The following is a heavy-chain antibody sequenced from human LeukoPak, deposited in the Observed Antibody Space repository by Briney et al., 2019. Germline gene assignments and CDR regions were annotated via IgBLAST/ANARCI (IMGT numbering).Heavy chain of an antibody. J-gene: IGHJ5*02. CDR3: ARDGTVTAGPFDP. CDR2: IWYDGSNK. CDR1: GITFSSFG. V-gene: IGHV3-33*01. Sequence: GGSLRLSCAPPGITFSSFGMHWLRQAPGKGLEWVAFIWYDGSNKYYADSVNGQFITSRDNSKNTLYLQMNSLGVEDTAVYYCARDGTVTAGPFDPWGRGTLVTVS. D-gene: IGHD4-11*01.